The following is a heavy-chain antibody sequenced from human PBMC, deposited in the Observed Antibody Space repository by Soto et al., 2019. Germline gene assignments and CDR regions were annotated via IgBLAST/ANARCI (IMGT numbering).Heavy chain of an antibody. CDR1: GGSISGDY. Sequence: VQLQESGPGLVKPSETLSLICTVSGGSISGDYLSWIRQPAGKGLEWIGRVYTSGYSNSNPSLKSRVTMSVDTSKKQFSLNLSSVTAADTAVYYCAREPTTAGTVDWFDPWGQGTLVTVSS. CDR3: AREPTTAGTVDWFDP. D-gene: IGHD6-13*01. CDR2: VYTSGYS. J-gene: IGHJ5*02. V-gene: IGHV4-4*07.